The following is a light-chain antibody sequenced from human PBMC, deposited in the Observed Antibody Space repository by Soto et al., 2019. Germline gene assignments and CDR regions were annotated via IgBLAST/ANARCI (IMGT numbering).Light chain of an antibody. CDR2: SNN. J-gene: IGLJ2*01. V-gene: IGLV1-47*02. CDR3: AAWDDSLSGHVG. CDR1: SSNIGSNY. Sequence: QSVLTQPPSASGTPGQRVTISCSGSSSNIGSNYVYWYQQLPGTAPKLLIYSNNQRPSGVPDRFSGSKSGTSASLAISGLRSEDEADYYCAAWDDSLSGHVGFGGGTKLTVL.